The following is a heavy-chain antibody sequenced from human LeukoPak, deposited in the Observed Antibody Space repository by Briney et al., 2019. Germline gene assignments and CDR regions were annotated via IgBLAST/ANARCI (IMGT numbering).Heavy chain of an antibody. D-gene: IGHD3-16*01. V-gene: IGHV1-2*02. Sequence: ASVKVSCKASGYTFTGYYMHWVRQAPGQGLEWMGWINPNSGGTNYAQKFQGRVTMTRDTSISTAYMELSRLRSDDTAVYYCARVWGNDYYYYYYMDVWGKGTTVTISS. CDR2: INPNSGGT. J-gene: IGHJ6*03. CDR1: GYTFTGYY. CDR3: ARVWGNDYYYYYYMDV.